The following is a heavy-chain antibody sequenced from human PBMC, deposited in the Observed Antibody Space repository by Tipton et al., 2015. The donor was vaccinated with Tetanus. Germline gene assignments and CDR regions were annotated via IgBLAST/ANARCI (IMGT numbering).Heavy chain of an antibody. J-gene: IGHJ4*02. V-gene: IGHV4-30-2*01. CDR2: VFRSGSA. CDR3: ARVACSSTSCYSHYFDY. CDR1: GGSLGSDGYS. Sequence: LRLSCDVSGGSLGSDGYSWGWIRQPPGKGLEWIGYVFRSGSADYNPSLKSRVNISLDRSENQISLMLTSVTAADTAVYYCARVACSSTSCYSHYFDYWGPGSLVTVSS. D-gene: IGHD2-2*01.